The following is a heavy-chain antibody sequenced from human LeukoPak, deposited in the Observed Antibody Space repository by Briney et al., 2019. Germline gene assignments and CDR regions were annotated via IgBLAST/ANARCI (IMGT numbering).Heavy chain of an antibody. CDR3: ARSIGYNSLAFDY. V-gene: IGHV4-59*08. CDR1: GGSISSYY. Sequence: SETLSLTCTISGGSISSYYWSWIRQPPGKGLEWIGYIYYSGSTNYSPSLKSRVTISLDTSKNQFSLKLNSMTAADTAVYYCARSIGYNSLAFDYWGQGTLVTVSS. J-gene: IGHJ4*02. D-gene: IGHD1-14*01. CDR2: IYYSGST.